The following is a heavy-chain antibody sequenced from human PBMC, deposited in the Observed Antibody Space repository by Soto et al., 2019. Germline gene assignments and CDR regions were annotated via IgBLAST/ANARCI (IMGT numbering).Heavy chain of an antibody. D-gene: IGHD2-2*03. Sequence: SETLSLTCTVSGASISNDYWGWIRQPPGKGLEWIGSIYYSGNTYYNPSLLSRVTISVDTSKNEFSLRLSSVTAADTAVYYCARLNGYCISTNCHGYYGMDVWGQGTTVTVSS. CDR2: IYYSGNT. CDR1: GASISNDY. J-gene: IGHJ6*02. CDR3: ARLNGYCISTNCHGYYGMDV. V-gene: IGHV4-39*01.